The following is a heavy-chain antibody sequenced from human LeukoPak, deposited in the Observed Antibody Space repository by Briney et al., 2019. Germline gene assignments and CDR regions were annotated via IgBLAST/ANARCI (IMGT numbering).Heavy chain of an antibody. D-gene: IGHD5-18*01. CDR2: ISYDGSNK. Sequence: PGGSLRLSCAASGFTFSSYAMHWVRQAPGKGLEWVAVISYDGSNKYYADSVKGRFTISRDNSENTLYLQMDSLRAEDTAVYYCARSTAMVTVAPGGLNYFDYWGQGTLVTVSS. J-gene: IGHJ4*02. V-gene: IGHV3-30*04. CDR1: GFTFSSYA. CDR3: ARSTAMVTVAPGGLNYFDY.